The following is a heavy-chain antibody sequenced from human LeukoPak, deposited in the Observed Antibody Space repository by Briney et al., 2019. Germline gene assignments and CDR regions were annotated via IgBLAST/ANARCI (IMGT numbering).Heavy chain of an antibody. CDR1: GGTFSSYA. J-gene: IGHJ4*02. CDR3: ASMGLYSSGYPY. Sequence: ASVKVSCKASGGTFSSYAISWVRQAPGQGLEWMGGIIPIFGTANYAQKFQGRVTITADKSTSTAYMELSSLRSEDTAVYYCASMGLYSSGYPYWGQGTLVTVSS. CDR2: IIPIFGTA. D-gene: IGHD3-22*01. V-gene: IGHV1-69*06.